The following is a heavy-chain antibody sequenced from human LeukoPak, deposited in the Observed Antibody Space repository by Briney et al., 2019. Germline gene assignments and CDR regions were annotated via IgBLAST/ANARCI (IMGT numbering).Heavy chain of an antibody. D-gene: IGHD4-17*01. Sequence: SETLSLTCTVSGGSISSYYRRWIRQPPGKGLERIGYIYYSGSTNYNPSLKSRVTISVDTSKNQFSLKLSSVTAADTAVYYCARDHSYGDYYFDYWGQGTLVTVSS. CDR2: IYYSGST. V-gene: IGHV4-59*01. CDR1: GGSISSYY. CDR3: ARDHSYGDYYFDY. J-gene: IGHJ4*02.